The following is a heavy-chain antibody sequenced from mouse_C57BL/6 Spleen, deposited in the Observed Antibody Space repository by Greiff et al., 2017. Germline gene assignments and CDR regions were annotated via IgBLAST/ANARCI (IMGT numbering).Heavy chain of an antibody. V-gene: IGHV3-6*01. CDR3: ARARGYDGYYAMDY. J-gene: IGHJ4*01. Sequence: EVKLQESGPGLVKPSQSLSLTCSVTGYSITSGYYWNWIRQFPGNKLEWMGYISYDGSNNYNPSLKNRISITRDTSKNQFFLKLNSVTTEDTATYYCARARGYDGYYAMDYWGQGTSVTVSS. D-gene: IGHD2-2*01. CDR1: GYSITSGYY. CDR2: ISYDGSN.